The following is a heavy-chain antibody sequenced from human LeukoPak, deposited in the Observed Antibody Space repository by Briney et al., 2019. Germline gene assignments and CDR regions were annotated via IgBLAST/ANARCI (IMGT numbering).Heavy chain of an antibody. CDR2: ISYDGSNK. CDR1: GFTFSSYA. J-gene: IGHJ4*02. V-gene: IGHV3-30-3*01. CDR3: ARNIDYDILTGYLDY. Sequence: GGSLRLSCAASGFTFSSYAMHWVRQAPGKGLEWVAVISYDGSNKYYADSVKGRFTISRDNSKNTLYLQMNSLRAEDTAVYYCARNIDYDILTGYLDYWGQGTLVTVSS. D-gene: IGHD3-9*01.